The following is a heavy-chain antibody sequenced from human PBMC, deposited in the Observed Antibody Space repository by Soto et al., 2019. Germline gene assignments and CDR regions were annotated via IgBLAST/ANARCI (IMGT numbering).Heavy chain of an antibody. CDR1: GGTFSSYA. V-gene: IGHV1-69*12. CDR3: AREGDETYRLIPVADHYYYYGMDV. CDR2: IIPIFGTA. D-gene: IGHD6-19*01. Sequence: QVQLVQSGAEVKKPGSSVKVSCKASGGTFSSYAISWVRQAPGQGLEWMGGIIPIFGTANYAQKFQGGVTNTADESTSTANMELSSLRSEDTTVYYSAREGDETYRLIPVADHYYYYGMDVWGQGTTVTVSS. J-gene: IGHJ6*02.